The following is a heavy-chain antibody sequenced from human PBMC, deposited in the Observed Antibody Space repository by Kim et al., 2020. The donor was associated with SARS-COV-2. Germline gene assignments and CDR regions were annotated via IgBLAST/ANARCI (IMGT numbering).Heavy chain of an antibody. J-gene: IGHJ6*02. Sequence: DSGKGRFTISRDNAKNSLYLQMNSLRDENTAVYYCWTTVPTYYYYGMDVWGQGTTVTVSS. CDR3: WTTVPTYYYYGMDV. V-gene: IGHV3-48*02. D-gene: IGHD4-17*01.